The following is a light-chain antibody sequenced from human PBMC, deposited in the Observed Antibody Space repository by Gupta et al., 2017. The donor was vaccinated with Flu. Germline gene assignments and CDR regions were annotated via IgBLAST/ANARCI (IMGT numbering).Light chain of an antibody. CDR1: HSVNNNL. CDR3: QQYGSSVYT. Sequence: ERATLSCRASHSVNNNLLTWYQQKPGQAPRLLIYGASSRATGIPDRFSGSGSGTDFTLTIRRLEPEDFAVYYCQQYGSSVYTFGQGTKLEIK. V-gene: IGKV3-20*01. CDR2: GAS. J-gene: IGKJ2*01.